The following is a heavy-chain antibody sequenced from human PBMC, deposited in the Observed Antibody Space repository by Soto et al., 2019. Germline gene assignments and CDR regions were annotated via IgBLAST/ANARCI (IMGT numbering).Heavy chain of an antibody. CDR1: GGSFSSDSFI. CDR2: IYYSGTT. Sequence: SETLSLTCSVSGGSFSSDSFIWSWVRQFPGKGLEWIGYIYYSGTTYYNPSLRSRVIMSVDTSKNQFSLKLSSVTAADTAVYYCARDHKWDGMDVWGQGTTVT. D-gene: IGHD1-26*01. CDR3: ARDHKWDGMDV. J-gene: IGHJ6*02. V-gene: IGHV4-31*03.